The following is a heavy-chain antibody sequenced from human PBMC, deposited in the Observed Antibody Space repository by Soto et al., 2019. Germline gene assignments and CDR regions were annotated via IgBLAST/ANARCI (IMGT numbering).Heavy chain of an antibody. V-gene: IGHV3-23*01. CDR2: ISCRGGSA. D-gene: IGHD6-19*01. J-gene: IGHJ4*02. Sequence: PVGSLRLSCVASGFNFKKFAMAWVRQAAGEGLEWVSGISCRGGSASYADSVKGRFSIARDDSKNTVSLQLNSLRVEDTAQYYCAKADGQQWLIPHLDNWGQGTLVTVSS. CDR3: AKADGQQWLIPHLDN. CDR1: GFNFKKFA.